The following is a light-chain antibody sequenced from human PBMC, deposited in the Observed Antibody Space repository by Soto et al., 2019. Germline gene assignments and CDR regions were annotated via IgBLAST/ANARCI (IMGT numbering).Light chain of an antibody. V-gene: IGLV1-44*01. Sequence: QSALTQPPSASGTPGQRVIIACSGISSNIGSNTVNWYQQFPGTAPRLLIYSNNQRPSGVPDRFSGSKSDTSASLAISGLQSEDEAEFYCVAWDDSLNAVVFGGGTKVTVL. J-gene: IGLJ2*01. CDR2: SNN. CDR1: SSNIGSNT. CDR3: VAWDDSLNAVV.